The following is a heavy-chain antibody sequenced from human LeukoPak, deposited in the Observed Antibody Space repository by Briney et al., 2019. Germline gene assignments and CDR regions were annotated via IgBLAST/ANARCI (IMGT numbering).Heavy chain of an antibody. CDR1: GGSFSGYY. CDR2: ISYSGST. D-gene: IGHD1-7*01. Sequence: PSETLSLTCAVYGGSFSGYYWSWIRQPPGKGLEWIGYISYSGSTNYNPSLKSRVTISVDTSKNQFSLKLSSVTAADTAVYYCARAYNWNYPFDYWGQGTLVTVSS. J-gene: IGHJ4*02. V-gene: IGHV4-59*01. CDR3: ARAYNWNYPFDY.